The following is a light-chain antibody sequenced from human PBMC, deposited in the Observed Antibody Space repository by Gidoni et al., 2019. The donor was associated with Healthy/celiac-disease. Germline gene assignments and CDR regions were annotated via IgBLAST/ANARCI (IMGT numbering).Light chain of an antibody. Sequence: EIVLTQSPGTLSLSPGERATLSCRASQSVSSSYLAWYKQKPGQAPRLLIYGASSRATGIPDRFSGSGSGTDFTLTISRLEPEDFAVYYCQQYGSSPYTFXQXTKLEIK. CDR3: QQYGSSPYT. CDR2: GAS. J-gene: IGKJ2*01. V-gene: IGKV3-20*01. CDR1: QSVSSSY.